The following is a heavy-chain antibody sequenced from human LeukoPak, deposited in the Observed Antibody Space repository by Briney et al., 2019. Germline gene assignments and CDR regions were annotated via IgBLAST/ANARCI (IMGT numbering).Heavy chain of an antibody. V-gene: IGHV1-18*01. Sequence: ASVQVSCKASGYTFTRYGISWVRQAPGQGLEWMGWISSYNGDTKYAQNFQGRVTITTDTSTATAYMELRSLRSDDTAVYYCARDPSNTSGNYPYFDYWGQGTLVTVSS. CDR1: GYTFTRYG. J-gene: IGHJ4*02. CDR3: ARDPSNTSGNYPYFDY. D-gene: IGHD3-22*01. CDR2: ISSYNGDT.